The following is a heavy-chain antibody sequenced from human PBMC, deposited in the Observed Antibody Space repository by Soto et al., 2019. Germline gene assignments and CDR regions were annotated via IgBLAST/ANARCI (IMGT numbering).Heavy chain of an antibody. CDR2: ISYDGSNK. J-gene: IGHJ4*02. V-gene: IGHV3-30-3*01. CDR3: ARVYYFDY. Sequence: QVQLVESGGGVVQPGGSLRLSCAASGFTFSNYAMHWVRQAPGKGLERVAVISYDGSNKYYADSVKGRFTISRDNSKNTLYLQMNSLRAEDTAVYYCARVYYFDYWGQGTLVTVSS. CDR1: GFTFSNYA.